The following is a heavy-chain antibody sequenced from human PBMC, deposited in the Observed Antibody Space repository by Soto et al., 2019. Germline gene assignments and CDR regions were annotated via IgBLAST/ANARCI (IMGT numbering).Heavy chain of an antibody. CDR2: IKQDGSEK. Sequence: EVQLMESGGGLVQPGGSLRLSCAASGFSFGASWMAWVRQAPGKGLEWVADIKQDGSEKNYVDSVKGRVTISRDNAKNSLYLQMNSLRAEGTAVYYCARGPYYGGIDYWGLGTLVTVSS. J-gene: IGHJ4*02. CDR1: GFSFGASW. V-gene: IGHV3-7*01. CDR3: ARGPYYGGIDY. D-gene: IGHD3-10*01.